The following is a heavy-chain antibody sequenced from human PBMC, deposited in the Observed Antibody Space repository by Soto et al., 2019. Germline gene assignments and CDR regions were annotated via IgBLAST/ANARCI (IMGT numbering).Heavy chain of an antibody. D-gene: IGHD3-3*01. CDR1: GFTFSSYA. CDR3: ARDIILVFGVVIRSPYYYYYGMDV. CDR2: ISYDGSNK. Sequence: VGSLRLSCAASGFTFSSYAMHWVRQAPGKGLEWVAVISYDGSNKYYADSVKGRFTISRDNSKNTLYLQMNSLRAEDTAVYYCARDIILVFGVVIRSPYYYYYGMDVWGQGTTVTVSS. J-gene: IGHJ6*02. V-gene: IGHV3-30-3*01.